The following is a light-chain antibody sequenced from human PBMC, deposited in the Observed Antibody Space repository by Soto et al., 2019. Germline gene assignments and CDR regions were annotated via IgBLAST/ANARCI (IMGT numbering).Light chain of an antibody. J-gene: IGKJ1*01. CDR1: QSVSRSY. Sequence: EVELTLSPGTLSVSHGVRATLSCRASQSVSRSYLGWYQQKPGQAPRLLMYGASIRAPGGPDRFSGSGSGTESTLTFSRLGPEDFTVYDCHHYETSCQGAKPDI. CDR2: GAS. V-gene: IGKV3-20*01. CDR3: HHYET.